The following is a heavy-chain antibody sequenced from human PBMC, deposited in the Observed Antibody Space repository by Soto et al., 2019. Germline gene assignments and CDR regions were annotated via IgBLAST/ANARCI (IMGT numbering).Heavy chain of an antibody. CDR1: RGTFISYA. CDR3: ARPYSDIAAAGYRYAGMDV. D-gene: IGHD6-13*01. J-gene: IGHJ6*02. CDR2: IIPIFGTA. Sequence: GASVKVSFKASRGTFISYAISLVRQAPGQGLEWMGGIIPIFGTANYAQKFQGRVTITADESTSTAYMELSSLRSEDTAVYYCARPYSDIAAAGYRYAGMDVWGQGTTVTVLL. V-gene: IGHV1-69*13.